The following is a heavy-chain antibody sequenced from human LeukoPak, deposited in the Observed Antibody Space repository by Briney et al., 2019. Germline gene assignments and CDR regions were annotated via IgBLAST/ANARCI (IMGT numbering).Heavy chain of an antibody. CDR2: ISGSSGII. CDR1: GFTFSSSD. Sequence: GGSLRLSCAAPGFTFSSSDMNWVRQAPGKGLEWVSYISGSSGIIDYADSVRGRFTISRDNAKNSLYLQMNSLRAEDTAVYYCAKDLTYSGSSFDYWGQGTLVTVSS. CDR3: AKDLTYSGSSFDY. D-gene: IGHD1-26*01. J-gene: IGHJ4*02. V-gene: IGHV3-48*01.